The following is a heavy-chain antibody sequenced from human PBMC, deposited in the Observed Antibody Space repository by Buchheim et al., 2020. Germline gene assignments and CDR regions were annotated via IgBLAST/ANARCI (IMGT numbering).Heavy chain of an antibody. CDR3: ARVIGSVWDEYFDY. Sequence: QEQLVESGGGVVQPGRSLRLSCAASGFSFGSYGMHWVRQAPGKGLEWVAVIWDDASNKYYADSVKGRFTISRDNSKTKRYLQRNSLRAEDTAGYYCARVIGSVWDEYFDYWGQGTL. J-gene: IGHJ4*02. CDR1: GFSFGSYG. D-gene: IGHD6-19*01. V-gene: IGHV3-33*08. CDR2: IWDDASNK.